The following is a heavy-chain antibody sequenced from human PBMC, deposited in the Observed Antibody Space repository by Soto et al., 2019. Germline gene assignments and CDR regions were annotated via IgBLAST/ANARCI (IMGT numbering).Heavy chain of an antibody. CDR3: TRRPGS. Sequence: EVQLVESGGGLVQPGESLRLSCAASGFTVSNNYMSGVRQAPGKGLEWVSFIYSGGNTYYADSVKGRFTISRDKSKNTLYLQMNNLRVEDTAVYYCTRRPGSWGQGTLVTVSS. CDR1: GFTVSNNY. V-gene: IGHV3-66*01. CDR2: IYSGGNT. J-gene: IGHJ5*02. D-gene: IGHD7-27*01.